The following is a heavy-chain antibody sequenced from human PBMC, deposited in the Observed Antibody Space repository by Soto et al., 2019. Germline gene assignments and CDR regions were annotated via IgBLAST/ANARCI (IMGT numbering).Heavy chain of an antibody. V-gene: IGHV4-59*01. CDR2: IYYSGST. D-gene: IGHD6-19*01. J-gene: IGHJ4*02. Sequence: SETLSLTCTVSGGSISSYYWSWIRQPPGKGLEWIGYIYYSGSTNYNPSLKSRVTISVDTSKNQFSLKLSSVTAADTAVYYCARAGGCSSVLSSLDYFDYWGQGTLVTVSS. CDR3: ARAGGCSSVLSSLDYFDY. CDR1: GGSISSYY.